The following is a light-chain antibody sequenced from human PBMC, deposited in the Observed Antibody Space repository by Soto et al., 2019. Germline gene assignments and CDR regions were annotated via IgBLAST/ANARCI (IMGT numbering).Light chain of an antibody. J-gene: IGKJ1*01. CDR1: QSISTY. CDR2: KAS. Sequence: DIQMTQSPSTLSASVGDRVTITCRASQSISTYLAWYQQKPGKAPKLLIYKASILESGVPSRFSGSGSGTEFTLTITSLQPDDFATYHCQHYNHYSPWTFGQGTKVEIK. V-gene: IGKV1-5*03. CDR3: QHYNHYSPWT.